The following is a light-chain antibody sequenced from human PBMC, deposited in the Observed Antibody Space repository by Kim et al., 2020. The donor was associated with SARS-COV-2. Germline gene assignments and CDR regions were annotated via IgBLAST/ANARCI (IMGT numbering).Light chain of an antibody. CDR2: QDS. CDR1: KLGDKY. J-gene: IGLJ2*01. V-gene: IGLV3-1*01. CDR3: QAWDSSTVV. Sequence: PGQTACFTCPEDKLGDKYTCWYQQKPGQSPVVVMYQDSNRPSGIPERFSGSNSGNTATLTISGTQAMDEADYYYQAWDSSTVVFGGGTQLTVL.